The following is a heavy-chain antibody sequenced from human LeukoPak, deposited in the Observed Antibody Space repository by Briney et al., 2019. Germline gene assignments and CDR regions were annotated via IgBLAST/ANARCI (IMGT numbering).Heavy chain of an antibody. D-gene: IGHD2-15*01. V-gene: IGHV3-23*01. CDR1: EFTFSSYA. CDR2: ISGSGGST. Sequence: GGSLRLSCAASEFTFSSYAMSWVRQAPGKGLEWVSAISGSGGSTYYADSVKGRFTISRDNSKHTLYLQMNSLRAEDTAVYYCAKHYCSGDNCYSGWFDPWGQGTLVTVSS. CDR3: AKHYCSGDNCYSGWFDP. J-gene: IGHJ5*02.